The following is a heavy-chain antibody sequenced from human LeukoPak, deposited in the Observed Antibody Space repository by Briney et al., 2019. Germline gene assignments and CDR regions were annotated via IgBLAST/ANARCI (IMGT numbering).Heavy chain of an antibody. V-gene: IGHV3-30-3*01. Sequence: GRSPRLSCAASGFTFSSYAMHWVRQAPGKGLEWVAVISYDGSNKYYADSVKGRFTISRDNSKNTLYLQMNSLRAEDTAVYYCARDRSGSPEGDAFDIWGQGTMVTVSS. CDR2: ISYDGSNK. CDR1: GFTFSSYA. CDR3: ARDRSGSPEGDAFDI. J-gene: IGHJ3*02. D-gene: IGHD1-26*01.